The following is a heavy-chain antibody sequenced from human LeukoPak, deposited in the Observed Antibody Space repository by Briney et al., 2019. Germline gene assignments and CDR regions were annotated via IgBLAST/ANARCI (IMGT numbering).Heavy chain of an antibody. CDR3: ASLIAVAPYLDY. V-gene: IGHV1-69*01. Sequence: SVKVSCKASGGTFSSYAISWVRQAPGQGLEWMGGIIPIFGTANYAQKFQGRVTITADESTSTAYMELSSLRSEDTAVYYCASLIAVAPYLDYWGQGTLVTVSS. J-gene: IGHJ4*02. CDR2: IIPIFGTA. CDR1: GGTFSSYA. D-gene: IGHD6-19*01.